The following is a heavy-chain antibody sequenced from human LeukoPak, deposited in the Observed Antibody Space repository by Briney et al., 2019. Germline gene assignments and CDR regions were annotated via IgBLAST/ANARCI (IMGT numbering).Heavy chain of an antibody. V-gene: IGHV3-21*01. Sequence: GGSLRLSCAASGFTFSSYSMNWVRQAPGKGLEWVSSISSSSSYIYYADSVKGRFTISRDNAKNSLYLQMNSLRAEDTAVYYCARDRFGYSYGKLDYWGQGTLVTVSS. CDR3: ARDRFGYSYGKLDY. J-gene: IGHJ4*02. CDR2: ISSSSSYI. CDR1: GFTFSSYS. D-gene: IGHD5-18*01.